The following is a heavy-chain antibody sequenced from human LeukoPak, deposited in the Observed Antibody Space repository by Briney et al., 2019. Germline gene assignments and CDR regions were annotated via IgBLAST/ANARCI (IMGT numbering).Heavy chain of an antibody. CDR2: INNDGSST. CDR1: GFTFSSYW. D-gene: IGHD4-17*01. CDR3: ARESFNYGDLFDY. V-gene: IGHV3-74*01. Sequence: GGSLRLSCAASGFTFSSYWMHWVRQAPGKGLVWVSRINNDGSSTSYADSVKGRFTISRDNAKNTLYLQMNSLRAEDTAVYYCARESFNYGDLFDYWGQGTLVTVSS. J-gene: IGHJ4*02.